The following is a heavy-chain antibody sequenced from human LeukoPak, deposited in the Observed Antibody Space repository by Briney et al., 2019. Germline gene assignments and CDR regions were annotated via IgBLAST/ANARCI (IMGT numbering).Heavy chain of an antibody. CDR1: GFTFSSYS. J-gene: IGHJ4*02. D-gene: IGHD6-19*01. V-gene: IGHV3-21*01. CDR3: ARELYSSGPFFDY. Sequence: GGSLRLSCAASGFTFSSYSMNWVRQAPGKGLEWVSSISSSSSSIYYADSVKGRFTISRDNAKNSLYLQMNSLRAEDTAVYYCARELYSSGPFFDYWGQGTLVTVSS. CDR2: ISSSSSSI.